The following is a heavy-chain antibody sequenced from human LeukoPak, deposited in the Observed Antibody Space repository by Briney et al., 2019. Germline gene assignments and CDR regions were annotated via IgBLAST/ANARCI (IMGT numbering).Heavy chain of an antibody. Sequence: GESLKISCKGSGYSFTTYWIGWVRQMPGKGLEWMGIIYPSDSDIRISPSFQGQVTISVDKSINAAYLQWSSLKASHTAIYYCARRAVVIGVGYFDYWGQGTLVTVSS. V-gene: IGHV5-51*01. CDR2: IYPSDSDI. J-gene: IGHJ4*02. CDR3: ARRAVVIGVGYFDY. CDR1: GYSFTTYW. D-gene: IGHD4-23*01.